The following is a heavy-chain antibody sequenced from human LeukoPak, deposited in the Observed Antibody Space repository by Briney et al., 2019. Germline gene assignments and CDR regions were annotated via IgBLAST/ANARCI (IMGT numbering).Heavy chain of an antibody. D-gene: IGHD3-10*01. V-gene: IGHV3-21*01. CDR2: ISSSSSDI. CDR1: GFTFSSYS. Sequence: PGGSLRLSCAASGFTFSSYSMNWVRQAPGKGLEWVSSISSSSSDIYYADSVKGRFTISRDNAKNSLYLQMNSLRAEDTAVYYCAKDLRAYYYGSGSYGNWGQGTLVTVSS. J-gene: IGHJ4*02. CDR3: AKDLRAYYYGSGSYGN.